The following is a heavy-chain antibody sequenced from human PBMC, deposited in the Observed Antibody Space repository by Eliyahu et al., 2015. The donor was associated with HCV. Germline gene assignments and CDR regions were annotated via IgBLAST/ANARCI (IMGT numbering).Heavy chain of an antibody. J-gene: IGHJ6*02. D-gene: IGHD2-15*01. V-gene: IGHV1-18*01. CDR2: ISAYNGKT. CDR3: ARYCSSLSGYSCFYYGMDV. CDR1: GYTFSNYG. Sequence: QVQLVQSGAEVKKPGASVKVSCKASGYTFSNYGISWVRQAPGQGLEWMGWISAYNGKTNYAQKFQGRVTMTTETSTSTAYMELRSLRSDDTAVYYCARYCSSLSGYSCFYYGMDVWGQGTTVTVSS.